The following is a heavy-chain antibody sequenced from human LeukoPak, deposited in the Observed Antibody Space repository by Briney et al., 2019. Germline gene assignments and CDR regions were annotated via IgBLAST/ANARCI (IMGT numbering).Heavy chain of an antibody. CDR3: ASSSWYFGNFDY. Sequence: SETLSLTCAVSGGSISSYYWSWIRQPPGKGLEWIGYIYYSGSTNYNPSLKSRVTISVDTSKNPFALKLSSVTAADTAVYYCASSSWYFGNFDYWGQGTLVTVSS. CDR1: GGSISSYY. V-gene: IGHV4-59*08. CDR2: IYYSGST. J-gene: IGHJ4*02. D-gene: IGHD6-13*01.